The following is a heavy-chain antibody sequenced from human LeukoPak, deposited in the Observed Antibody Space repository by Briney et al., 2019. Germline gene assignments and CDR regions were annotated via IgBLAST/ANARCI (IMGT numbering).Heavy chain of an antibody. J-gene: IGHJ5*02. CDR3: ARDPTRYSYGFRLTRWFDP. D-gene: IGHD5-18*01. Sequence: ASVKVFCKASGYTFTSYYMHWVRQAPGQGLEWMGIINPSGGSTSYAQKFQGRVTMTRDTSTSTVYMELSSLRSEDTAVYYCARDPTRYSYGFRLTRWFDPWGQGTLVTVSS. CDR1: GYTFTSYY. CDR2: INPSGGST. V-gene: IGHV1-46*01.